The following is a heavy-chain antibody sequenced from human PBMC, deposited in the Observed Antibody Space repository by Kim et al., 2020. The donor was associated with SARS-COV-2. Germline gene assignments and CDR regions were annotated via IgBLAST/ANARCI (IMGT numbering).Heavy chain of an antibody. CDR1: GYTFTSYG. CDR3: ASVYYGSGSDAFDY. CDR2: ISAYNGNT. Sequence: ASVKVSCKASGYTFTSYGISWVRQAPGQGLEWMGWISAYNGNTNYAQKLQGRVTMTTDTSTSTAYMELRSLRSDDTAVYYCASVYYGSGSDAFDYWGQGTLVTVSS. D-gene: IGHD3-10*01. V-gene: IGHV1-18*04. J-gene: IGHJ4*02.